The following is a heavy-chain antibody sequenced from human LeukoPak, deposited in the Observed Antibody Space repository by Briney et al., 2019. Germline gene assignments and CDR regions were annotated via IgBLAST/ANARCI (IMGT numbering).Heavy chain of an antibody. CDR3: TTRVSTTNDN. Sequence: GGSLRLSCAASGLSFSNVWMNWVRLAPGKGLQWVGRIKTKNEGETTGYAAPVKGRFSISRDDSKSTLYLQMNSLEIEDIAVYYCTTRVSTTNDNWGQGTLVTVSS. CDR1: GLSFSNVW. CDR2: IKTKNEGETT. V-gene: IGHV3-15*01. J-gene: IGHJ4*02. D-gene: IGHD5/OR15-5a*01.